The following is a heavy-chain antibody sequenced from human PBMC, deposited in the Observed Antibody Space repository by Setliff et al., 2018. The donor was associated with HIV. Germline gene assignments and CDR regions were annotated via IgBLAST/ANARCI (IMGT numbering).Heavy chain of an antibody. J-gene: IGHJ1*01. CDR3: VRGVTRDVSGYYRDEYFQH. V-gene: IGHV1-18*01. D-gene: IGHD3-22*01. Sequence: ASVKVSCKASGYRFNTYGISWVRQAPGQGLEWMGWISPYNGDTRFAQSLQGRVTLTTDTSTNTAYMEMRTLRSDDTAVYYCVRGVTRDVSGYYRDEYFQHWGQGTPVTVSS. CDR2: ISPYNGDT. CDR1: GYRFNTYG.